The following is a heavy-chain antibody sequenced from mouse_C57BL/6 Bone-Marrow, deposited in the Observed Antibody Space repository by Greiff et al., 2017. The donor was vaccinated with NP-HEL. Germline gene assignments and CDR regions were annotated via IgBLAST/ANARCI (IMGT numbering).Heavy chain of an antibody. Sequence: QVQLQQPGAELVKPGASVKLSCKASGYTFTSYWMQWVKQRPGQGLEWIGEIDPSDSYTNYNQKFKGKATLTVDTSSSTAYMQLSSLTSEDSAVYYCAKDYDYDGYAMDYWGQGTSVTVSS. CDR1: GYTFTSYW. CDR2: IDPSDSYT. D-gene: IGHD2-4*01. CDR3: AKDYDYDGYAMDY. V-gene: IGHV1-50*01. J-gene: IGHJ4*01.